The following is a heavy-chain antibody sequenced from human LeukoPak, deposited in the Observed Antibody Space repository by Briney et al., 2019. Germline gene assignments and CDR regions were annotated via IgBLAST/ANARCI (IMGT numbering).Heavy chain of an antibody. CDR3: AKVQRPRVMFTDPFDY. J-gene: IGHJ4*02. D-gene: IGHD2-21*01. V-gene: IGHV3-30*18. CDR2: ISYDGENE. Sequence: GRSLRLSCAASGFNFNDCAIHWVRQAPGKGLEWVAVISYDGENEYYADSVKGRFTISRDNSNNTLSLQMNSLRPEDTAVYYCAKVQRPRVMFTDPFDYWGQGTLVTVSS. CDR1: GFNFNDCA.